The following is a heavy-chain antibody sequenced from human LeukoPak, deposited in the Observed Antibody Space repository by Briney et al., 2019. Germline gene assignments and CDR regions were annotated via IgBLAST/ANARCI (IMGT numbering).Heavy chain of an antibody. J-gene: IGHJ4*02. V-gene: IGHV4-59*01. D-gene: IGHD2-15*01. CDR1: GGSISSYY. Sequence: SETLSLTCTVSGGSISSYYWSWIRQPPGKGLEWIGYIYYSGSTNYNHSLKSRVTISVDTSKNQFSLKLSSVTAADTAVYYCAGGYCSGGSCYHEFYFDYWGQGTLVTVSS. CDR2: IYYSGST. CDR3: AGGYCSGGSCYHEFYFDY.